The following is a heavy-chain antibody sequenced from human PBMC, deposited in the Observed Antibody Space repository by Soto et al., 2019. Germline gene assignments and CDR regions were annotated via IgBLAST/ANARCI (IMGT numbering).Heavy chain of an antibody. Sequence: ASVKVSCKASGYNFTSYGISWVRQAPGQGLEWMGWISAYNGNTNYAQKLQGRVTMTTDTSTSTAYMELRSLRSDDTAVYYCARDRFYGGYGYYYYYYMDVWGKGTTVTVSS. CDR3: ARDRFYGGYGYYYYYYMDV. CDR1: GYNFTSYG. J-gene: IGHJ6*03. CDR2: ISAYNGNT. D-gene: IGHD5-12*01. V-gene: IGHV1-18*01.